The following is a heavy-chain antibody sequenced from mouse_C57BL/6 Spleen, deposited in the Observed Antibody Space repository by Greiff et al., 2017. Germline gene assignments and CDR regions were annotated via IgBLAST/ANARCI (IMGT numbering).Heavy chain of an antibody. Sequence: EVKLMESGPGLVKPSQSLSLTCSVTGYSITSGYYWNWIRQFPGNKLEWMGYISYDGSNNYNPSLKNRISITRDTSKNQFCLKLNSVTTEDTATYYCASQGSGLAYWGQGTLVTVSA. CDR3: ASQGSGLAY. V-gene: IGHV3-6*01. CDR2: ISYDGSN. J-gene: IGHJ3*01. CDR1: GYSITSGYY. D-gene: IGHD3-2*02.